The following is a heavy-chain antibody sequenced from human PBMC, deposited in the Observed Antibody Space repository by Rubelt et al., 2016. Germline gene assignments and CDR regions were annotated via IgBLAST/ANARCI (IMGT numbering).Heavy chain of an antibody. CDR3: ARDLSTGYFDY. CDR2: ISFDGSNK. Sequence: SGFTFSSYAMHWVRQAPGKGLEWVAVISFDGSNKDYADSVKGRLTISRDNSKNTLYLQMNSLRAEDTAVYYCARDLSTGYFDYWGQGTLVTVSS. D-gene: IGHD2-8*02. V-gene: IGHV3-30*04. J-gene: IGHJ4*02. CDR1: GFTFSSYA.